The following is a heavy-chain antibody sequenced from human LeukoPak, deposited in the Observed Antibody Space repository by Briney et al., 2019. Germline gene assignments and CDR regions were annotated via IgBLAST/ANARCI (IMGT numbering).Heavy chain of an antibody. V-gene: IGHV3-48*03. Sequence: QPGGSLRLSCAASGFTLSSYEMNWVRQAPGEGLEWVSYISSSGSTIYYADSVKGRFTISRDNSKNTLYLQMNSLRAEDTAVYYCARDNGYNYINYWGQGTLVTVSS. CDR1: GFTLSSYE. CDR3: ARDNGYNYINY. J-gene: IGHJ4*02. CDR2: ISSSGSTI. D-gene: IGHD5-24*01.